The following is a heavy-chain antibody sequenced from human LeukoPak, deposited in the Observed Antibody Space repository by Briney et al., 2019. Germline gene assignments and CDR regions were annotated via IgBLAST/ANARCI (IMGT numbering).Heavy chain of an antibody. J-gene: IGHJ4*02. CDR2: INPSGGSA. CDR1: GYTFISYY. Sequence: ASVKVSCKASGYTFISYYIYWVRQAPGQGLEWMGIINPSGGSASYAQKFQGRVTMTRDMSTSTVYMELSSLRSEDTAVYYCARSRDGYPDYWGQGALVTVSS. V-gene: IGHV1-46*01. CDR3: ARSRDGYPDY. D-gene: IGHD5-24*01.